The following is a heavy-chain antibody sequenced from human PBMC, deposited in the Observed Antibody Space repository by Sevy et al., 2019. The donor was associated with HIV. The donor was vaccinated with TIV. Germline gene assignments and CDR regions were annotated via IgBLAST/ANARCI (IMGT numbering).Heavy chain of an antibody. CDR3: ARRPQWLGPSFDS. Sequence: SETLSLTCTVSGASMRSSHYWGWIRQPPGKGLEWIASVYNGGTTYYNPSLKTRVTISVDTSKTQFSLRLASVTAADTAVYCCARRPQWLGPSFDSWGQGTLVTVSS. CDR2: VYNGGTT. D-gene: IGHD6-19*01. CDR1: GASMRSSHY. J-gene: IGHJ4*02. V-gene: IGHV4-39*01.